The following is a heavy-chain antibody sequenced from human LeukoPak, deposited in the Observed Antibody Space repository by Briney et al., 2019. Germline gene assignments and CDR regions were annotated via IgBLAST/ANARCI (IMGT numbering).Heavy chain of an antibody. CDR1: GFTFSSYW. CDR2: INSDGSST. V-gene: IGHV3-74*01. CDR3: ARSTIFGVEIDY. Sequence: QARGSLRLSCAASGFTFSSYWMHWVRQAPGKGRVWVSRINSDGSSTSYADSVKGRLNISRDNAKNTLYLQMNSLTAEDTAVNYCARSTIFGVEIDYWGQGTLVTVSP. J-gene: IGHJ4*02. D-gene: IGHD3-3*01.